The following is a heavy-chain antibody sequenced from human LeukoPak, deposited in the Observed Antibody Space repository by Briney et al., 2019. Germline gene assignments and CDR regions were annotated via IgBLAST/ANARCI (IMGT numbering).Heavy chain of an antibody. Sequence: SQTLSVTCSVSGVSIRNGGFYWSWIRQSPGKGLEWIGYIYHTGTTYYNPSLKSRVAISVDTSKNQFSLKVWSVTASDAAVYYCSTSADSAGYLTSFDPWGQGTLVTVSS. J-gene: IGHJ5*02. D-gene: IGHD3-22*01. CDR1: GVSIRNGGFY. V-gene: IGHV4-31*03. CDR2: IYHTGTT. CDR3: STSADSAGYLTSFDP.